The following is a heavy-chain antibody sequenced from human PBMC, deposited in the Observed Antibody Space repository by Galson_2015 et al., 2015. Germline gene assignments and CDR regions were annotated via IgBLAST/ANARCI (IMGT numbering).Heavy chain of an antibody. CDR2: MNPNSGNT. Sequence: MNPNSGNTGYAQKFQGRVTMTRNSSTNTAYMELSRLRSDDTAVYYCARDYSSSWYGVSPHFDYWGQGALVTVSS. CDR3: ARDYSSSWYGVSPHFDY. V-gene: IGHV1-8*01. D-gene: IGHD6-13*01. J-gene: IGHJ4*02.